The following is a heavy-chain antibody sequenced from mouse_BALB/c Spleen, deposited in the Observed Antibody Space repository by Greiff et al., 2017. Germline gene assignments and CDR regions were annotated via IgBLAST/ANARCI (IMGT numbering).Heavy chain of an antibody. J-gene: IGHJ2*01. CDR3: ARDRGITTTVTRRDFDY. D-gene: IGHD2-4*01. Sequence: QVQLQQSGPGLVQPSQSLSITCTVSGFSLTSYGVHWVRQSPGKGLEWLGVIWSGGSTDYNAAFISRLSISKDNSKSQVFLKMNSLQTDDTAMYYCARDRGITTTVTRRDFDYWGQGTTLTVSS. V-gene: IGHV2-2*01. CDR1: GFSLTSYG. CDR2: IWSGGST.